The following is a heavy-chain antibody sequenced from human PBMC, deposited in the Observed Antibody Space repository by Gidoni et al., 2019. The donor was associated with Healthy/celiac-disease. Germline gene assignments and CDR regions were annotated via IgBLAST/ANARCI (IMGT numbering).Heavy chain of an antibody. V-gene: IGHV3-7*01. Sequence: EVQLVESGGGLVQPGGSLRLSCAASGFPFSSYWRSWVRQAPGKGLEWVANIKQDGSEKYYVDSVKGRFTISRDNAKNSLYLQMNSLRAEDTAVYYCARVRESVVVPAATYYFDYWGQRTLVTVSS. J-gene: IGHJ4*02. D-gene: IGHD2-2*01. CDR2: IKQDGSEK. CDR1: GFPFSSYW. CDR3: ARVRESVVVPAATYYFDY.